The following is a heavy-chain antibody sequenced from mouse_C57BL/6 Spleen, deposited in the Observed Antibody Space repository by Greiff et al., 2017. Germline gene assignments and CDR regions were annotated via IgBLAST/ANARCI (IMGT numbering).Heavy chain of an antibody. CDR2: IYPGDGDT. CDR1: GYAFSSYW. J-gene: IGHJ2*01. D-gene: IGHD3-3*01. Sequence: QVQLQQSGAELVKPGASVKISCKASGYAFSSYWMNWVKQRPGKGLEWIGQIYPGDGDTNYDGKFKGKATLTADKSSSTAYMQLSSLTSEDSAVYFCARRDGGYYFDYWGQGTTLTVSS. V-gene: IGHV1-80*01. CDR3: ARRDGGYYFDY.